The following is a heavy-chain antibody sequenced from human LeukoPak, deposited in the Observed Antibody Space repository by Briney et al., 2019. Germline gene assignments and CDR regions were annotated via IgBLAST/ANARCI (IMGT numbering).Heavy chain of an antibody. D-gene: IGHD2-21*02. V-gene: IGHV4-39*01. Sequence: PSETLSLTCTVSGGSVSSSLYYWGWIRQPPGKGLEWIGYIFSSGITYFNQSLKTRVTISVDTSKNQFSLKLRGVTAADTAVYYCARRKDEVTATFDYWGQGILVTVSS. CDR2: IFSSGIT. J-gene: IGHJ4*02. CDR3: ARRKDEVTATFDY. CDR1: GGSVSSSLYY.